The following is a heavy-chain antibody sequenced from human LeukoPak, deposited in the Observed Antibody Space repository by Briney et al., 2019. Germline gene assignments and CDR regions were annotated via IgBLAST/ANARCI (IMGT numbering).Heavy chain of an antibody. CDR2: IYYSGCT. V-gene: IGHV4-59*01. Sequence: SETLSLTCTVSGGSTSSYYWSWIRQPPGKGLEWIGYIYYSGCTNYNPSLKSRVTISVDTSKNQFSLKLSSVTAADTAVYYCARSGGLGLFDYWGQGTLVTVSS. J-gene: IGHJ4*02. CDR1: GGSTSSYY. D-gene: IGHD3-22*01. CDR3: ARSGGLGLFDY.